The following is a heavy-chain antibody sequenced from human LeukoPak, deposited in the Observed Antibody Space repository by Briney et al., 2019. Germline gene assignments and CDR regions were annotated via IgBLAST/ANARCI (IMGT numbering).Heavy chain of an antibody. J-gene: IGHJ6*02. CDR1: GFTFSSYA. CDR2: ISYDASNK. V-gene: IGHV3-30-3*01. D-gene: IGHD1-1*01. Sequence: GGSLRLSCAASGFTFSSYAMHWVRQAPGKGLEWVAVISYDASNKYYADPVKGRFTISRDNSKNTLYLQMNSLRAEDTAVYYCAREKLPETSYYYYYGMDVWGQGTTVTVSS. CDR3: AREKLPETSYYYYYGMDV.